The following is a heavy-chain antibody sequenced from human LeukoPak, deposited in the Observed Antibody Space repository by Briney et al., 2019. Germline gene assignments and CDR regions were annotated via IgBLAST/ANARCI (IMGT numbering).Heavy chain of an antibody. V-gene: IGHV1-2*02. Sequence: ASVKVSCKASGYTFTEYYIHWVPQAPRQGLEWMGWINPNSGGTNYAQKFQGRVTMTGDTSISTAYMELSGLRSDDTAVYYCARDIWNRRMIYYWGQGTLVTVSS. CDR3: ARDIWNRRMIYY. CDR2: INPNSGGT. CDR1: GYTFTEYY. D-gene: IGHD1-1*01. J-gene: IGHJ4*02.